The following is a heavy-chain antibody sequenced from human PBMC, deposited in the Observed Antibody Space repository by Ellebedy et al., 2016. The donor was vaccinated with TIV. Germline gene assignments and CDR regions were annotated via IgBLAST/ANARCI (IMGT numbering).Heavy chain of an antibody. Sequence: ASVKVSXKASGYTFTSYGISWVRQAPGQGLEWMGWISAYNGSTNYAQKLQGRVTMTTDTSTSTAYMELRSLRSDDTAVYYCARDVDTAMVYGWFDPWGQGTLVTVSS. CDR3: ARDVDTAMVYGWFDP. CDR2: ISAYNGST. V-gene: IGHV1-18*01. D-gene: IGHD5-18*01. CDR1: GYTFTSYG. J-gene: IGHJ5*02.